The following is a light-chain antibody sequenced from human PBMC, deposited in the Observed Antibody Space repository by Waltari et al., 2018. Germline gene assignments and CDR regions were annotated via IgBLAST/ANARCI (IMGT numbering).Light chain of an antibody. CDR3: QQANSFPFT. J-gene: IGKJ5*01. Sequence: DTQMTQSPSSVSASVGDRVTMSCRTSQDVSNYLAWYQQKPGKAPKLLIYGASTLESGVPSRFSGRGSGTEFTLAISSLQPDDFATYYCQQANSFPFTFGQGTRLEI. CDR1: QDVSNY. CDR2: GAS. V-gene: IGKV1D-12*01.